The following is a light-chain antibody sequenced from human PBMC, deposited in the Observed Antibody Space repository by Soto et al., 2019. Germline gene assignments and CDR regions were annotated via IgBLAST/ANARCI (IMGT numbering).Light chain of an antibody. CDR1: SSDVGSYNL. Sequence: QSALTQPASVSGSPGQSITISCTGTSSDVGSYNLVSWYQQHPGKAPMLMIYEGTKRPSGVSNRFSGSKSGNTASLTISGLQAEDEADYDCCSYAGSSTYVFGTGTKLTVL. V-gene: IGLV2-23*01. J-gene: IGLJ1*01. CDR2: EGT. CDR3: CSYAGSSTYV.